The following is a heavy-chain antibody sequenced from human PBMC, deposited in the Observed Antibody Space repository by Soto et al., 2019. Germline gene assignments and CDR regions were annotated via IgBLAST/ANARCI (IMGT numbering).Heavy chain of an antibody. V-gene: IGHV3-23*01. CDR1: GFNVGAFA. Sequence: GWSLRLSCAASGFNVGAFAVNWVRQAPGKGLEWVSGISVSDAFIYYADSVRGRFSISREASENILYLQMNSLRVDDTALYYCTREAVAGITGLDYWGPGTLVTASS. J-gene: IGHJ4*02. CDR2: ISVSDAFI. CDR3: TREAVAGITGLDY. D-gene: IGHD1-20*01.